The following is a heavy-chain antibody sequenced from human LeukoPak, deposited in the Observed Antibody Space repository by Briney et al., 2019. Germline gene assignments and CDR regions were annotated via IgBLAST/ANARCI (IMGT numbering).Heavy chain of an antibody. D-gene: IGHD2-21*01. J-gene: IGHJ4*02. CDR2: ISGSGGGI. Sequence: GGSLRLSCAASGFTFSSYAMSWVRQAPGKGLEWVSVISGSGGGIYYADSVKGRFTISRDNSKNTLYLQMNSLRAEDTAVYYCAKGSPIYYFDYWGQGTLVTVSS. CDR1: GFTFSSYA. V-gene: IGHV3-23*01. CDR3: AKGSPIYYFDY.